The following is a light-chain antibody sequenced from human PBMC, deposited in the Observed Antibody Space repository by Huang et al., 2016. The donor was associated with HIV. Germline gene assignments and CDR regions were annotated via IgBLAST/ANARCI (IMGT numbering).Light chain of an antibody. CDR2: VSS. J-gene: IGKJ2*01. Sequence: DIQITQSPSSLSASVGERVTITCRASQFISNSLAWYQQKSGKAPKLLIYVSSRLESGVPSRFSGSGSGTDYTLTISSLQPDDFGTYYCQQYYNTPYTFGQGTKLEIK. V-gene: IGKV1-NL1*01. CDR3: QQYYNTPYT. CDR1: QFISNS.